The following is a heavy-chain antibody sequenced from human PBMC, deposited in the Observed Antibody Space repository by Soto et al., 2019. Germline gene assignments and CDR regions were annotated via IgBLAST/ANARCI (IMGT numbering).Heavy chain of an antibody. CDR2: INAGNGDT. V-gene: IGHV1-3*01. CDR1: GYTFSMHA. Sequence: ASVKVSCKTSGYTFSMHAIHWVRQAPGQGLEWMGWINAGNGDTKYSEKFQDRVAITRDAYASAANMEVRSLRSEDTAIYYCARDEGGWNSIEGGFVKFILDYWGQGSVVTVSS. CDR3: ARDEGGWNSIEGGFVKFILDY. D-gene: IGHD1-7*01. J-gene: IGHJ4*02.